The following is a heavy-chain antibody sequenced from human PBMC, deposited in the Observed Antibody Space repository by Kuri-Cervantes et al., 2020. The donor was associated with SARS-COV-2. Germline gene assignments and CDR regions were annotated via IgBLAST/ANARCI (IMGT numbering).Heavy chain of an antibody. D-gene: IGHD3-22*01. CDR3: ARAGDITMIVEYYFDY. CDR1: GFTVSSNY. CDR2: IYSGGST. Sequence: GESLKISCAASGFTVSSNYMSWVRQAPGKGLEWVSVIYSGGSTYYADSVKGRFTISRDNAKNSLYLQTNSLRAEDTAVYYCARAGDITMIVEYYFDYWGQGTLVTVSS. J-gene: IGHJ4*02. V-gene: IGHV3-53*01.